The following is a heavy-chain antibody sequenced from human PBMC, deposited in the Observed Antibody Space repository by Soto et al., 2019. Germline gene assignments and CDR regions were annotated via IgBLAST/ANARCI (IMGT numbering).Heavy chain of an antibody. CDR2: IYYSGST. V-gene: IGHV4-59*01. D-gene: IGHD1-1*01. CDR3: AREVSDDGSWFDP. J-gene: IGHJ5*02. CDR1: GGSISSYY. Sequence: SETLSLTCTVSGGSISSYYWSWIRQPPGKGLEWIGYIYYSGSTNYNPSLKSRVTISVDTSKNQFSLKLSSVTVADTAVYYCAREVSDDGSWFDPWGQGTLVTVSS.